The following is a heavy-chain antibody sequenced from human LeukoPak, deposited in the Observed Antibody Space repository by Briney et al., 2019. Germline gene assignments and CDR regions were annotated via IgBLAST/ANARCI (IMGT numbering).Heavy chain of an antibody. CDR1: GFTFSSYA. D-gene: IGHD3-10*01. CDR3: ARGSRITGWS. Sequence: GGSLRLSCAASGFTFSSYAVSWVRQAPGKGLEWVSAITDSGDRTFYAVSVKGRVTISRDNSKNTLNLQMNSLRAEDTAVYYCARGSRITGWSWGRGTLVTVSS. CDR2: ITDSGDRT. J-gene: IGHJ4*02. V-gene: IGHV3-23*01.